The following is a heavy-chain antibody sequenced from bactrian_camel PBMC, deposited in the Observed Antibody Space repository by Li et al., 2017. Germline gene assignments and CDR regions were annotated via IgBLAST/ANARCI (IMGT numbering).Heavy chain of an antibody. Sequence: VQLVESGGGLVQPGGSLRLSCAASGFTFSSYVMSWVRQAPGREREGVAAIETGARSTYYADSVKGRFTISRDNAKNTAYLETNTLKSEDTALYYCATDYGLGVFGYWGQGTQVTVS. CDR3: ATDYGLGVFGY. CDR1: GFTFSSYV. CDR2: IETGARST. V-gene: IGHV3S31*01. D-gene: IGHD5*01. J-gene: IGHJ6*01.